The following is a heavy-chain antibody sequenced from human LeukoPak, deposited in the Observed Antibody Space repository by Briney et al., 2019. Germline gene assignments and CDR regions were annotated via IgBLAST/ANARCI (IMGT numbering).Heavy chain of an antibody. CDR1: GFTFSSYE. CDR3: ARDRANGGSGGDPFDV. CDR2: ISSTGYSI. Sequence: GGSLRLPCAPSGFTFSSYEMNWVRQAPGRGLEWVSYISSTGYSIKYADSVKGRFTISRDNSKNSLFLQMNSLGGEDTAVYYCARDRANGGSGGDPFDVWGQGTMVTVSS. D-gene: IGHD3-10*01. V-gene: IGHV3-48*03. J-gene: IGHJ3*01.